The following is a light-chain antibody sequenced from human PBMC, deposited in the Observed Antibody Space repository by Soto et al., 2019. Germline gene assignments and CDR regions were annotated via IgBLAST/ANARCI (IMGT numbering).Light chain of an antibody. CDR1: QNIDNY. V-gene: IGKV1-39*01. CDR3: QHSSSTRMNI. CDR2: AAS. Sequence: DTQMTQSPASLSASVGDRVTITCRTSQNIDNYLNWYQQTPGKAPKLLIYAASNLQSGVPSRFSGSGSGPDFTFTINKLHPKDFAIYYCQHSSSTRMNIFGRGTKMEI. J-gene: IGKJ2*01.